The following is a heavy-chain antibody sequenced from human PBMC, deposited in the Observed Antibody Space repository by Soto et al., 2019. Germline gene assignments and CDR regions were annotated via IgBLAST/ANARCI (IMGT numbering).Heavy chain of an antibody. D-gene: IGHD3-3*01. CDR1: GGSISSYY. J-gene: IGHJ6*02. V-gene: IGHV4-59*08. CDR2: IYYSGST. Sequence: PSETLSLTCTVSGGSISSYYWSWIRQPPGKGLEWIGYIYYSGSTNYNPSLKSRVTISVDTSKNQFSLKLSSVTAADTAVYHCARHHFGVVTYYHYYGMDVWGQGTTVTVSS. CDR3: ARHHFGVVTYYHYYGMDV.